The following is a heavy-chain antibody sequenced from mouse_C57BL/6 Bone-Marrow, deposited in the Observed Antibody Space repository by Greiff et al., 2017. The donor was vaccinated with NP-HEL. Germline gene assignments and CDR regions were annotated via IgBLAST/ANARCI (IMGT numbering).Heavy chain of an antibody. Sequence: QVQLQQPGAELVKPGASVKLSCKASGYTFTSYWMHWVKQRPGQGLEWIGMIHPNSGSTNYNEKFKSKATLTVDKSSSTAYMQLSSLTSEDSAVYYWASGYGYGGGGFDYWGQGTTLTVSS. CDR2: IHPNSGST. CDR3: ASGYGYGGGGFDY. CDR1: GYTFTSYW. D-gene: IGHD2-2*01. V-gene: IGHV1-64*01. J-gene: IGHJ2*01.